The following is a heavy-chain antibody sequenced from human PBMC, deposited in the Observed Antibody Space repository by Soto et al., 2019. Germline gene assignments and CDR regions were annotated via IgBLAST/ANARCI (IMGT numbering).Heavy chain of an antibody. CDR2: IRNKANGGTT. CDR1: GFTFGDYA. Sequence: GGSLRLSCTASGFTFGDYAMSWFRQAPGKGLEWVGFIRNKANGGTTEYAASVKTRFTISRDDSKSIAYLQMNSLKTEDIAVYYCTSFSVYYDPLTGYSTDSFDIWGQGTMVTVSS. V-gene: IGHV3-49*03. D-gene: IGHD3-9*01. CDR3: TSFSVYYDPLTGYSTDSFDI. J-gene: IGHJ3*02.